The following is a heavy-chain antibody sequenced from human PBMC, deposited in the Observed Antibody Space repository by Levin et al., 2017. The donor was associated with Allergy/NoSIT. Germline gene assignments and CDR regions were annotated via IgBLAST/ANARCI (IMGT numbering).Heavy chain of an antibody. D-gene: IGHD2-2*02. CDR3: ARGGLYCFSTSCYTPDGWFDP. V-gene: IGHV1-18*04. CDR2: ISGNNGNT. Sequence: GASVKVSCKASGYTFTNYGINWMRQAPGQGLEWMGWISGNNGNTKYAREFQGRVTVTTDTSTSTAYMELRSLRSDDTAVYYCARGGLYCFSTSCYTPDGWFDPWGQGTLVTVSS. J-gene: IGHJ5*02. CDR1: GYTFTNYG.